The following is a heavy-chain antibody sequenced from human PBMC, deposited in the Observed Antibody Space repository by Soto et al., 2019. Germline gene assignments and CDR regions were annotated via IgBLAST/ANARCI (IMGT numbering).Heavy chain of an antibody. D-gene: IGHD2-21*02. V-gene: IGHV3-23*01. CDR2: LSHDGRNI. CDR1: GVCFSSNG. J-gene: IGHJ4*02. CDR3: AKQMATWLDTAIDF. Sequence: GGSLRLSCVAPGVCFSSNGMTWVRLRPGKGLQWVAALSHDGRNIYYPAPMRGLFTISRDNSNNTLYLQMHSLKAEDTAVYFCAKQMATWLDTAIDFWGQGTQVTVSS.